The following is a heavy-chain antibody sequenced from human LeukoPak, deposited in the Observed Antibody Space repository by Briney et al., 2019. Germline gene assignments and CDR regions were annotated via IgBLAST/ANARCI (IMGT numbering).Heavy chain of an antibody. CDR3: ARWPEIVVVTSRDAFDI. Sequence: GASVKVSCKASGYTFTSYGISWVRQAPGQGLEWMGWISAYNGNTNYAQKLQGRVTMTTDTSTSTAYMELRSLRSDDTAVYYCARWPEIVVVTSRDAFDIWGQGTMVTVSS. J-gene: IGHJ3*02. D-gene: IGHD3-22*01. V-gene: IGHV1-18*01. CDR1: GYTFTSYG. CDR2: ISAYNGNT.